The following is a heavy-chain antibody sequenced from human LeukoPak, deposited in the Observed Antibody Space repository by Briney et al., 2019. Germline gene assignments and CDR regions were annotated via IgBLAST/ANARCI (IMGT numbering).Heavy chain of an antibody. CDR2: MNPNSGNT. V-gene: IGHV1-8*01. CDR3: ARGGRRSGLLWFGEFRPFDY. CDR1: GYTFTSYD. D-gene: IGHD3-10*01. J-gene: IGHJ4*02. Sequence: ASVKVSRKASGYTFTSYDINWVRQATGQGLEWMGWMNPNSGNTGYAQKFQGRVTMTRNTSISTTYMELSSLRSEDTAVYYCARGGRRSGLLWFGEFRPFDYWGQGTLVTVSS.